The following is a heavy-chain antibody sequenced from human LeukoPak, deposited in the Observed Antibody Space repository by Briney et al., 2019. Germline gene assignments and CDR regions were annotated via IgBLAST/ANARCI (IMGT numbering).Heavy chain of an antibody. CDR1: GFTFSDYY. J-gene: IGHJ3*02. D-gene: IGHD3-3*01. V-gene: IGHV3-11*04. Sequence: EPGGSLRLSCAASGFTFSDYYMSWIRQAPGKGLEWVSYISSSGTTIYYADSVKGRFTISTDNANNSLYLQMNSLRAEDTAVYYCARSLRNAFDIWGQGTMVTVSS. CDR3: ARSLRNAFDI. CDR2: ISSSGTTI.